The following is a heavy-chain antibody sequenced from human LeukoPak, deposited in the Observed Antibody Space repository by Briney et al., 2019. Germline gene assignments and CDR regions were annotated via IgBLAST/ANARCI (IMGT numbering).Heavy chain of an antibody. CDR1: GGSTSSYY. V-gene: IGHV4-59*01. D-gene: IGHD4-17*01. CDR2: IYYSGST. Sequence: KPSETLSLTCTVAGGSTSSYYWSWIRQPPGKGLEWIGYIYYSGSTNYNPSLKSRVTISVDTSKNQFSLKLSSVTAADTAVYYCARDHYVGDYSNWFDPWGQGTLVTVSS. CDR3: ARDHYVGDYSNWFDP. J-gene: IGHJ5*02.